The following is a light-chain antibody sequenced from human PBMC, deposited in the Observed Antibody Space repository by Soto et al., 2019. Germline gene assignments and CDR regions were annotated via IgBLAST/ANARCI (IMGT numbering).Light chain of an antibody. CDR1: QRFVSGH. CDR2: DAS. V-gene: IGKV3-20*01. CDR3: LQHNSYPRT. Sequence: EIVLTQTPSTLSLSPGDTATLSCRASQRFVSGHLAWYQQRPGQAPRLLIYDASNRAPGVPDRFSGSGSGTDYTLTISGLQPEDSATYYCLQHNSYPRTFGQGTKLEIK. J-gene: IGKJ2*01.